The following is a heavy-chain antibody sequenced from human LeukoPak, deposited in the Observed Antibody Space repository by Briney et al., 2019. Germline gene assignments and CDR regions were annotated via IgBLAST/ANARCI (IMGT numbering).Heavy chain of an antibody. CDR1: GGSISSYY. CDR3: ARGAAAVTGY. D-gene: IGHD6-13*01. CDR2: IYYSGST. J-gene: IGHJ4*02. Sequence: SETLSLTCTVSGGSISSYYWSWIRQPPGKGLEWIGYIYYSGSTTYNPSLKSRVTISIDTSKNQFSLKLSSVTAADTAVYYCARGAAAVTGYWGQGTLVTVSS. V-gene: IGHV4-59*01.